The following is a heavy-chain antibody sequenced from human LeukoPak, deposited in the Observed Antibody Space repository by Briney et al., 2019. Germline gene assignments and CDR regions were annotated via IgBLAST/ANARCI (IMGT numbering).Heavy chain of an antibody. D-gene: IGHD6-6*01. J-gene: IGHJ5*02. Sequence: GGSLRLSCAASGFTFSTYGMNWVRQAPGKGLVWVSRIDSDGSSTNYADSVKGRFTISRDNAKNTLYLQMNSLRAEDTAVYYCARGGLAARLPDWFDPWGQGTPVTVSS. CDR2: IDSDGSST. CDR1: GFTFSTYG. V-gene: IGHV3-74*01. CDR3: ARGGLAARLPDWFDP.